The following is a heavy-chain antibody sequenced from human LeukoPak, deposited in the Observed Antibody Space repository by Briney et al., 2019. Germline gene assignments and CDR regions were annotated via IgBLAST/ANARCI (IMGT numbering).Heavy chain of an antibody. D-gene: IGHD2-2*01. CDR1: GFTFSSYS. CDR2: ISRGSTDI. Sequence: GGSLRLSCAASGFTFSSYSMSWVRQAPGKGLEWVSFISRGSTDIYHADSVKGRFTISRDNAKNSLYLQMNNLRAEDTAIYYCAKDLPAAVDWGQGTLVTVSP. V-gene: IGHV3-21*01. CDR3: AKDLPAAVD. J-gene: IGHJ4*02.